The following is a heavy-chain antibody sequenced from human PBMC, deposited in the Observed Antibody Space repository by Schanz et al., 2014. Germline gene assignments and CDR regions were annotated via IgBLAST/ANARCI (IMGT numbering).Heavy chain of an antibody. J-gene: IGHJ6*02. CDR1: GGSISSSSYY. V-gene: IGHV4-39*01. Sequence: QLQLQESGPGLVKPSETLSLTCTVSGGSISSSSYYWGWIRQPPGKGLEWIGSIYYSGSTYYNPSKKSGATISENTPKTDFALKVTVVTAADTAVYYCARHSGYYYYYGMDVWGQGTTVTVSS. CDR2: IYYSGST. CDR3: ARHSGYYYYYGMDV.